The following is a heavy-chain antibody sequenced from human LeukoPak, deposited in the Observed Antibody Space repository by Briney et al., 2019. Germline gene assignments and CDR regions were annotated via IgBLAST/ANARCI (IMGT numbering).Heavy chain of an antibody. CDR1: GGSISSSNW. CDR3: ARGIIMVRGVPPYFDY. CDR2: IYYSGST. V-gene: IGHV4-30-4*01. D-gene: IGHD3-10*01. J-gene: IGHJ4*02. Sequence: SETLSLTCAVSGGSISSSNWWSWVRQPPGKGLEWIGYIYYSGSTFYNPSLKSRVTVSVDTSKNQFSLKLYSVTAADTAVYYCARGIIMVRGVPPYFDYWGQGTLVTVSS.